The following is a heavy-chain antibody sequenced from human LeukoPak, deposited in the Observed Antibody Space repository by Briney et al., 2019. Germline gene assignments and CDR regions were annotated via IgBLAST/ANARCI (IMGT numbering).Heavy chain of an antibody. Sequence: SVKVSCKASGYTFASYAISWVRQAPGQGLEWMGGIIPIFGTANYAQKFQGRVTITADESTSTAYMELSSLRSEDTAVYYCARDWSGYYSYYYGMDVWGQGTTVTVSS. CDR1: GYTFASYA. J-gene: IGHJ6*02. D-gene: IGHD3-3*01. V-gene: IGHV1-69*13. CDR3: ARDWSGYYSYYYGMDV. CDR2: IIPIFGTA.